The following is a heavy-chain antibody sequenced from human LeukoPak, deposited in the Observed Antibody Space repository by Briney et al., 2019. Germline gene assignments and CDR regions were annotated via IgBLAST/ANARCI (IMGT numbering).Heavy chain of an antibody. Sequence: SETLSLTCTVSGGSISSYYWSWIRQPPGKGLEWIGYIYYSGSTNYNPSLKSRVTISVDTSKNQFSLKLSSVTAADTAVYYCASKFPGQDAFDIWGQGTMVTVSS. J-gene: IGHJ3*02. CDR1: GGSISSYY. V-gene: IGHV4-59*01. CDR3: ASKFPGQDAFDI. CDR2: IYYSGST.